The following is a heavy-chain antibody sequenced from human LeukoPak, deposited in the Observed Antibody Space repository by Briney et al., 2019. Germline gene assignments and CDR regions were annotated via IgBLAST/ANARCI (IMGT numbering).Heavy chain of an antibody. Sequence: PSETPSLTCTVSGGSINYYFWSWIRQPPGKGLEWIGYIYYSGGTDYNPSLKSRVTISVDTSKNQFSLQLRSVTAADTAVYYCARHEKNGGYYDNWGQGTLVTVSS. D-gene: IGHD3-22*01. V-gene: IGHV4-59*08. CDR2: IYYSGGT. CDR1: GGSINYYF. CDR3: ARHEKNGGYYDN. J-gene: IGHJ4*02.